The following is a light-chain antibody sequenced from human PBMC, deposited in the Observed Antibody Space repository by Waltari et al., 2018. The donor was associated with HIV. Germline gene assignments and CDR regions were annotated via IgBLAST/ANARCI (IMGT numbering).Light chain of an antibody. Sequence: QAVVTQEPSLTVSPGGTVTLTCGSSTGPVTSGHYPYWFQQKPGQAPTPLIFDTSNKHSWTPARFSGSLLGGKAALTLSGAQPEDEAEYYCLLSYSGASWVFGGGTKVTVL. CDR1: TGPVTSGHY. CDR3: LLSYSGASWV. CDR2: DTS. J-gene: IGLJ3*02. V-gene: IGLV7-46*01.